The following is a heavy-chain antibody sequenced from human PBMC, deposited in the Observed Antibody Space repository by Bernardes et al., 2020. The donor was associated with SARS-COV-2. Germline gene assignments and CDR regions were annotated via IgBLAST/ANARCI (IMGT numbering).Heavy chain of an antibody. D-gene: IGHD5-12*01. CDR3: AKGSGYRFDY. J-gene: IGHJ4*02. CDR2: ISGASGT. Sequence: SLSLSCAAAGFTFSTSVMRWVRQAPGKGLEWVSTISGASGTYYADSVKGRFTISRDNSKNTVYLQMNNLRAEDTAIYYCAKGSGYRFDYWGQGTLVTVSS. V-gene: IGHV3-23*01. CDR1: GFTFSTSV.